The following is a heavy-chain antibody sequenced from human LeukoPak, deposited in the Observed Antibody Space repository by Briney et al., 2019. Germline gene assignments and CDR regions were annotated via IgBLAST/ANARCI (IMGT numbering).Heavy chain of an antibody. CDR2: IYYSGST. CDR3: ARSPTYGGYPANFDY. V-gene: IGHV4-59*01. Sequence: SETLSLTCTVSGGSISSYYWSWIRQPLGKGLEWIGYIYYSGSTNYNPSLKSRVTISVDTSKNQFSLKLSSVTAADTAVYYCARSPTYGGYPANFDYWGQGTLVTVSS. CDR1: GGSISSYY. D-gene: IGHD5-12*01. J-gene: IGHJ4*02.